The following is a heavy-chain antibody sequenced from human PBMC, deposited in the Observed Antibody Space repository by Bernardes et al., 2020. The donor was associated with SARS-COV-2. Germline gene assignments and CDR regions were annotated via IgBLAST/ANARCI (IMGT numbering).Heavy chain of an antibody. D-gene: IGHD1-26*01. J-gene: IGHJ4*02. CDR2: IYYSGST. Sequence: SETLSLPCVVSGGSVSTGHYYWSWIRQPPGKGLEWIGYIYYSGSTKYNPSLTSRVTISVDTSKNLFSLNLRSVTAADTAVYYCARTSGIMGAIDYWGQGTLVTVSS. CDR1: GGSVSTGHYY. V-gene: IGHV4-61*01. CDR3: ARTSGIMGAIDY.